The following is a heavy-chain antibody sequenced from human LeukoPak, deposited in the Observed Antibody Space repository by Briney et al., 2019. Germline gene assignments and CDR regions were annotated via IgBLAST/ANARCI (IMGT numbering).Heavy chain of an antibody. CDR3: ARDGDSSGYYYYGMDV. J-gene: IGHJ6*02. D-gene: IGHD3-22*01. V-gene: IGHV3-30-3*01. CDR1: GFTFSSYA. CDR2: ISYDGSNK. Sequence: PGRSLRLSCAASGFTFSSYAMHWVRQAPGKGLEWVAVISYDGSNKYYADSVKGRFTISRDNSKNTLYLQMNSLRAEDTAVYYCARDGDSSGYYYYGMDVWGQGTTVTVSS.